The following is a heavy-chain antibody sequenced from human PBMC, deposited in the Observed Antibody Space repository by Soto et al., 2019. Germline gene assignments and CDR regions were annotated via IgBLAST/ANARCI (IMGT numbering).Heavy chain of an antibody. CDR3: ARGEGSGSNALGQ. D-gene: IGHD3-10*01. CDR2: IQDGGSI. V-gene: IGHV3-66*01. J-gene: IGHJ4*02. CDR1: GFSVSNNY. Sequence: EVLLEESGGDLVQPGGSLRLSCAASGFSVSNNYMTWVRQVPGKGLEWVSVIQDGGSITYADSVRDRFTISSDSSKNTVFLQMSRLRPEDKAVYFCARGEGSGSNALGQWGQGTLVTVSS.